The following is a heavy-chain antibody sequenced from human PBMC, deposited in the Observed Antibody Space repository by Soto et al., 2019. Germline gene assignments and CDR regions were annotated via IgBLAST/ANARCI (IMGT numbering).Heavy chain of an antibody. J-gene: IGHJ6*02. Sequence: QAQLVESGGGVVQPGESLRLSCVASGFTFRWFGMLWVLQAPGKGLEWVAAVSYEGSTKTYSDDVRGRFTISRENSRNTVYLQLDNLRREDTAMYYCAKDDREAVAGAVHFYGMDVWGQGTSVTVSS. CDR2: VSYEGSTK. V-gene: IGHV3-30*18. CDR3: AKDDREAVAGAVHFYGMDV. D-gene: IGHD6-19*01. CDR1: GFTFRWFG.